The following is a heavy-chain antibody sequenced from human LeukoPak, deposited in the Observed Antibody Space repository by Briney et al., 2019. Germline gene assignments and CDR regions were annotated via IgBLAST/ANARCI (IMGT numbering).Heavy chain of an antibody. Sequence: ASVKVSCKASGYTFTGYYMHWVRQAPGQGLEWMGWINPNSGGTNYAQKFQGRVTMTRDTSISTAYMELSSLRSEDTAVYYCARATGGDYDSKDLDYWGQGTLVTVSS. J-gene: IGHJ4*02. D-gene: IGHD4-17*01. CDR2: INPNSGGT. V-gene: IGHV1-2*02. CDR3: ARATGGDYDSKDLDY. CDR1: GYTFTGYY.